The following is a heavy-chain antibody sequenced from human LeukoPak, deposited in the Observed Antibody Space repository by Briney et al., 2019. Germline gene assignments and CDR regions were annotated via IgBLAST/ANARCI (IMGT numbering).Heavy chain of an antibody. Sequence: GGSLRLSCAASGLTFSDHYMDWVRQAPGGGLEWVGRSRDIANSYSTEYASSVKGRFTVSRDDSKNSLYLQMNSLKTEDTAVYYCARGRRGCSSTSGYWDFDYWGQGTLVTVSS. V-gene: IGHV3-72*01. CDR3: ARGRRGCSSTSGYWDFDY. J-gene: IGHJ4*02. D-gene: IGHD2-2*01. CDR2: SRDIANSYST. CDR1: GLTFSDHY.